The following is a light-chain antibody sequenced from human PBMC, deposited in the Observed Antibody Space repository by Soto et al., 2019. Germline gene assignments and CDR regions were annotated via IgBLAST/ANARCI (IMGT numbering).Light chain of an antibody. CDR3: SSYTSSSTLEGV. V-gene: IGLV2-14*01. CDR1: SSDVGGYNY. J-gene: IGLJ1*01. CDR2: DVS. Sequence: QSVLTQPASMSGSPGQSITISCTGTSSDVGGYNYFSWYQQHPGKAPKLMIYDVSNRPSGVSNRFSGSKSGNTASLTISGLQAEDEADYYCSSYTSSSTLEGVFGTGTKVTVL.